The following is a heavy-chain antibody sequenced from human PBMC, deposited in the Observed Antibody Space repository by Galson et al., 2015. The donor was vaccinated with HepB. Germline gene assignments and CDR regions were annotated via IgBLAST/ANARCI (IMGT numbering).Heavy chain of an antibody. CDR3: ARDRVPIEELPFFLVGMDV. J-gene: IGHJ6*02. CDR2: IYYSGST. CDR1: GGSISSGDYY. Sequence: TLSLTCTVSGGSISSGDYYWSWIRQPPGKGLEWIGYIYYSGSTYYNPSLKSRVTISVDTSKNQFSLKLSSVTAADTAVYYCARDRVPIEELPFFLVGMDVWGQGTTGTVSS. D-gene: IGHD2-15*01. V-gene: IGHV4-30-4*01.